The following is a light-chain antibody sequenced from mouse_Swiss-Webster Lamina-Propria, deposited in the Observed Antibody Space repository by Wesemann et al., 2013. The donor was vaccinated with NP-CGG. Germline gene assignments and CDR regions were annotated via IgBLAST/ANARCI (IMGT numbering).Light chain of an antibody. CDR2: NAK. Sequence: DIQMTQSPASLSASVGETVTITCRASENIYSYLAWYQQKQGKSPQLLVYNAKTLADGVPSRFSGSGSGTQYSLKINSLQPEDFGSYYCQHFWSTPTWTFGGGTKLEIK. J-gene: IGKJ1*01. CDR1: ENIYSY. CDR3: QHFWSTPTWT. V-gene: IGKV12-41*01.